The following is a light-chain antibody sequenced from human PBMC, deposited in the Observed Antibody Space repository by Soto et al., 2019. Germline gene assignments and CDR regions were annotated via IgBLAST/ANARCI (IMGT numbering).Light chain of an antibody. CDR3: SSYTSSSTLVV. CDR1: SSDVGGYNY. V-gene: IGLV2-14*01. Sequence: QSALTQPASVSGSPGQSITISCTGTSSDVGGYNYVSWCQQHPGKAPKLMIYDVSNRPSGVSNRFSGSKSGNTASLTISGPQAEDEADYYCSSYTSSSTLVVFGTGTKLTVL. J-gene: IGLJ1*01. CDR2: DVS.